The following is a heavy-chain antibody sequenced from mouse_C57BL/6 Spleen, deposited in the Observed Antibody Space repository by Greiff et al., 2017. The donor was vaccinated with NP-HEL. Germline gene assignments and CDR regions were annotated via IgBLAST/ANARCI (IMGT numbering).Heavy chain of an antibody. Sequence: VQLQQPGAELVKPGASVKMSCKASGYTFTSYWITWVKQRPGQGLEWIGDIYPGSGSTNYNEKIKSKATLTVDTSSSTAYMQLSSLTSEDSAVYYCASSYDYDEAWFAYWGQGTLVTVSA. CDR1: GYTFTSYW. CDR2: IYPGSGST. J-gene: IGHJ3*01. V-gene: IGHV1-55*01. CDR3: ASSYDYDEAWFAY. D-gene: IGHD2-4*01.